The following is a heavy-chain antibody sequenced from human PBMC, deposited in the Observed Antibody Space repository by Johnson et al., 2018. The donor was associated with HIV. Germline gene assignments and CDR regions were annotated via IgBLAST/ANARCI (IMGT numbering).Heavy chain of an antibody. D-gene: IGHD2-2*01. V-gene: IGHV3-48*03. CDR3: ARPPLIVPAAPNAFDI. CDR2: ISSSGSTI. J-gene: IGHJ3*02. CDR1: GFTFSSYE. Sequence: VQLVESGGGLVQPGGSLRLSCAASGFTFSSYEMNWVRQAPGKGLEWVSYISSSGSTIYYADSVKGRFTISRDNAKNSLYLQMNSLRAEDTAVYYCARPPLIVPAAPNAFDIWGQGTMVTVSS.